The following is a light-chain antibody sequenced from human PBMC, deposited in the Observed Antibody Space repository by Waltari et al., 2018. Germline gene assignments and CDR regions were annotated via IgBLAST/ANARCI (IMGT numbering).Light chain of an antibody. CDR3: QQSYSIPYT. Sequence: DIQMTQSPSSLSASVVDSVTITCRASQSISSYLNWYQLKPGQAPKLLIFAASTLQSGVPSRFSGSGSGTDFTLTINCLQPADFATYHCQQSYSIPYTFGQGTKLEIK. V-gene: IGKV1-39*01. CDR1: QSISSY. CDR2: AAS. J-gene: IGKJ2*01.